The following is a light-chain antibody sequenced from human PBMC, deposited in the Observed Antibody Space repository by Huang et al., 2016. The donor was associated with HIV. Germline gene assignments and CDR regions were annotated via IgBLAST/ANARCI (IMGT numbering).Light chain of an antibody. CDR2: AAS. CDR1: QGISHS. V-gene: IGKV1-NL1*01. CDR3: QQYYSNPT. Sequence: DIQMTQSPSSLSASVGDRVTITCRASQGISHSLAWYQQKPGKAPKLLLYAASRLESGLPSRFSGSGYGTDYTLTISSLHPEDFATYHCQQYYSNPTFGPGTKVDIK. J-gene: IGKJ3*01.